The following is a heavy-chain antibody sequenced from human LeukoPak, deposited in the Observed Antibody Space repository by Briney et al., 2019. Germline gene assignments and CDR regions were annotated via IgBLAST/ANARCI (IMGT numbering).Heavy chain of an antibody. J-gene: IGHJ6*02. CDR1: GFSVSINY. CDR2: IYNDGTT. D-gene: IGHD5-18*01. V-gene: IGHV3-53*05. Sequence: PGGSLRLSCAASGFSVSINYMSWVRQAPGKGLEWVAVIYNDGTTYYADSVKGRFTISRDNSKNTLYLQMDSLRAEDTAVYYCAKAGRGEYSYGHYYYYGMDVWGQGTTVTVSS. CDR3: AKAGRGEYSYGHYYYYGMDV.